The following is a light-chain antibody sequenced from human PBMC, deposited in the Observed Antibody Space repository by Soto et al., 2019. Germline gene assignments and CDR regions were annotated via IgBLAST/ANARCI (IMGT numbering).Light chain of an antibody. CDR2: DAS. CDR3: QQYDDLPIT. V-gene: IGKV1-33*01. J-gene: IGKJ5*01. CDR1: QDISDF. Sequence: DIQMTQSPSSLFASVVDRVTITCQASQDISDFLNWYQQKPGKAPKVLIYDASKLQTGVPSRFSGRGSGKDFTFTISSLQPDDSGTYCCQQYDDLPITFGQGTRLEIK.